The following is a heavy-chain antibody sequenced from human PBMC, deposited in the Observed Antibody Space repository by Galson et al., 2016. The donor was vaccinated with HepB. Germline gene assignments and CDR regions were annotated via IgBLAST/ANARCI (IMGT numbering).Heavy chain of an antibody. D-gene: IGHD3-3*01. CDR3: AKDLGFLEWLFFDSYYYYGMNV. V-gene: IGHV3-23*01. CDR2: ISGSGGST. CDR1: GFTFSSYA. Sequence: SLRLSCAASGFTFSSYAMSWVRQAPGKGLEWVSAISGSGGSTYYADSVKGRFTISRDNSKNTLYLQMNSLRAEDTAVYYCAKDLGFLEWLFFDSYYYYGMNVWGQGTTFTASS. J-gene: IGHJ6*02.